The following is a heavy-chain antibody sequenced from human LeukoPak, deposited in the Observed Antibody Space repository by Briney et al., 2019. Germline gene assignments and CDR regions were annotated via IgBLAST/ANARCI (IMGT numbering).Heavy chain of an antibody. D-gene: IGHD3-3*02. Sequence: GGSLRLSCAASGFTFDDYAMHWVRQAPGKGLEWVSGISWNSGSIGYADSVKGRFTISRDNAKNSLYLQMNGLRAEDTALYYCAKGPLAFLTGNFDYWGQGTLVTVSS. CDR2: ISWNSGSI. CDR1: GFTFDDYA. CDR3: AKGPLAFLTGNFDY. J-gene: IGHJ4*02. V-gene: IGHV3-9*01.